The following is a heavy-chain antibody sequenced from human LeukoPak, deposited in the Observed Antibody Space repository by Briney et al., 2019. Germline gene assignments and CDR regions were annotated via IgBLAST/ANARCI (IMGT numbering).Heavy chain of an antibody. CDR3: ASCGGDCSHGIDY. J-gene: IGHJ4*02. CDR1: GGSISSYY. Sequence: SETLSLTCTVSGGSISSYYWSWIRQPPGKGLEWIGYIYYSGSTNYNPSLKSRVTMSVDTSKNQFSLKLSSVTAADTAVYYCASCGGDCSHGIDYWGQGTLVTVSS. CDR2: IYYSGST. V-gene: IGHV4-59*12. D-gene: IGHD2-21*01.